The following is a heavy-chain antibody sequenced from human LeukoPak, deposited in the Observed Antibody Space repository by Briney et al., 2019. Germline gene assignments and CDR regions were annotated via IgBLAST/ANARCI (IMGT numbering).Heavy chain of an antibody. CDR2: IYYSGST. Sequence: KSSETLSLTCTVSGGSISSSSYYWGWIRQPPGKGLEWIGSIYYSGSTYYNPSLKSRATISVDTSKNQFSLKLSSVTAADTAVYYCARHRREYCSSTSCHYYYYYYMDVWGKGTTVTVSS. CDR1: GGSISSSSYY. V-gene: IGHV4-39*01. D-gene: IGHD2-2*01. CDR3: ARHRREYCSSTSCHYYYYYYMDV. J-gene: IGHJ6*03.